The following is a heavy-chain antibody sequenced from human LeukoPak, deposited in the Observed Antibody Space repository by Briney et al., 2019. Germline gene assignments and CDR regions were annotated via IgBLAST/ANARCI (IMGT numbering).Heavy chain of an antibody. J-gene: IGHJ4*02. D-gene: IGHD3-22*01. CDR2: INPNSGGT. CDR3: ARGAYYYDISGYCDY. CDR1: GYTFTGDY. V-gene: IGHV1-2*02. Sequence: GASVKVSCKASGYTFTGDYLHWVRQAPGQGLEWMAWINPNSGGTNYAQKFQGRVTITRDTSISTAYMELSRLRSDDTAVYFCARGAYYYDISGYCDYWGQGTLVTVSS.